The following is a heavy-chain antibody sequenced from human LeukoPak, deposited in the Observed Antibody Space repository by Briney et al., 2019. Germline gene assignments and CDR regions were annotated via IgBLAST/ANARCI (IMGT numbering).Heavy chain of an antibody. CDR3: ARSNCGGDCYNDY. CDR2: IYYSGST. J-gene: IGHJ4*02. CDR1: GGSISSSSYY. D-gene: IGHD2-21*02. Sequence: SETLSLTCTVSGGSISSSSYYWGWIRQPPGKGLEWIGYIYYSGSTNYNPSLKSRVTISVDTSKNQFSLKLSSVTAADTAVYYCARSNCGGDCYNDYWGQGTLVTVSS. V-gene: IGHV4-61*05.